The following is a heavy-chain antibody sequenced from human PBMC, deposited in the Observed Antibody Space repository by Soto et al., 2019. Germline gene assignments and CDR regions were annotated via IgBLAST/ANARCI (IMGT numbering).Heavy chain of an antibody. J-gene: IGHJ4*02. Sequence: EVQLVESGGGLVQPGGSLRLSCAASGFILTSYWMSWVRQAPGKGLEWVANVHRDGSEKRYVDSVKGRFTISRDNAKNSLYLQMNSLSADDTGVYYCTSARSSVGAPGGFIEYWGQGNLVTVSS. CDR1: GFILTSYW. CDR3: TSARSSVGAPGGFIEY. D-gene: IGHD1-26*01. V-gene: IGHV3-7*03. CDR2: VHRDGSEK.